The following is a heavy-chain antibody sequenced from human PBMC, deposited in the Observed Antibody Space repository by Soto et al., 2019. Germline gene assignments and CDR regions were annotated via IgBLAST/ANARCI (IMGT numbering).Heavy chain of an antibody. D-gene: IGHD2-15*01. Sequence: QVQLLESGPGLVKPSQTLSLTCSVSGDSISTVDYFWAWVRQPPGQALEYIGYIYKSATTYYNPSFESRVAISLDTSKSQCSLNVTSLTAADTAVYFCARGRYCLTGRCFPNWFDSWGQGTLVTVSS. J-gene: IGHJ5*01. CDR2: IYKSATT. CDR1: GDSISTVDYF. V-gene: IGHV4-30-4*01. CDR3: ARGRYCLTGRCFPNWFDS.